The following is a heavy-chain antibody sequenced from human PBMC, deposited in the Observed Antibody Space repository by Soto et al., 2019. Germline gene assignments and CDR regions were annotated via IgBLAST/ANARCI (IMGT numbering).Heavy chain of an antibody. Sequence: KASETLSLTCTVSGGSISSSSYYWGWIRQPPGKGLEWIGSIYYSGSTYYNPSLKSRVTISVDTSKNQFSLKLSSVTAADTAVYYCAREWVQVLWFGESFMWFDPWGQGTLVTVSS. CDR2: IYYSGST. V-gene: IGHV4-39*02. CDR3: AREWVQVLWFGESFMWFDP. D-gene: IGHD3-10*01. CDR1: GGSISSSSYY. J-gene: IGHJ5*02.